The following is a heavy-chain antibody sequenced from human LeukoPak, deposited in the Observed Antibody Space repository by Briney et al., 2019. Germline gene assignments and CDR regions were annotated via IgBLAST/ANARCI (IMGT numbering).Heavy chain of an antibody. Sequence: GGSLRLSCAASGFTFSSYAMSWVRQAPGKGLEWVSAISGSGGSTYYADSVKGRFTISRDNSKNTLYLQMNSLRAEDTAVYYCAKAYYYDSSDYYHDGGFDYWGQGTLVTVSS. V-gene: IGHV3-23*01. J-gene: IGHJ4*02. CDR1: GFTFSSYA. D-gene: IGHD3-22*01. CDR3: AKAYYYDSSDYYHDGGFDY. CDR2: ISGSGGST.